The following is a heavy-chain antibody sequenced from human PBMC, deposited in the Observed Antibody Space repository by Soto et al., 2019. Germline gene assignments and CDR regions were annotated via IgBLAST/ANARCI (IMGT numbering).Heavy chain of an antibody. J-gene: IGHJ4*02. V-gene: IGHV3-23*01. CDR3: TTRRDYAVID. D-gene: IGHD2-21*01. CDR1: GFTFSAYA. CDR2: ISGGSNNT. Sequence: ESGGGLVQPGGSRRLSCAASGFTFSAYAMSWVRQAPGKGLEWVSTISGGSNNTYYADSVKGRFTLSRDTSKSTLYLQMNSLKTEDTAIYYCTTRRDYAVIDWGQGTLVTVSS.